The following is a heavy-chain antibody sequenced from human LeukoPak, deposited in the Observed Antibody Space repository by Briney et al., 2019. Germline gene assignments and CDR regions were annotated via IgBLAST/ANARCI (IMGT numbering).Heavy chain of an antibody. CDR2: ISAYNGNT. V-gene: IGHV1-18*01. CDR3: ARARSERNSNYGAFDI. Sequence: GASVKVSCKASGYTFTSYGISWVRQAPGQGLEWMGWISAYNGNTNYAQKLQGRVTMTTDTSTSTAYMELRSLRSDDTAVYYCARARSERNSNYGAFDIWGQGTMVTVSS. CDR1: GYTFTSYG. D-gene: IGHD4-11*01. J-gene: IGHJ3*02.